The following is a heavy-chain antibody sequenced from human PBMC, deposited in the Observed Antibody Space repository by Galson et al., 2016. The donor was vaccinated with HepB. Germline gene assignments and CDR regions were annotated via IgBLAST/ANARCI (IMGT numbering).Heavy chain of an antibody. V-gene: IGHV1-69*06. J-gene: IGHJ6*03. CDR3: AGGEGQWIQPWSSYYYYMDV. CDR1: GGAFSRFA. D-gene: IGHD5-18*01. CDR2: IIPLFGTA. Sequence: SVKVSCKASGGAFSRFAISWVRQAPGQGLEWMGGIIPLFGTANYAQKFQGRVTITADKSTDTAYMELNSLISEDTAVYYCAGGEGQWIQPWSSYYYYMDVWGKGTTVTVSS.